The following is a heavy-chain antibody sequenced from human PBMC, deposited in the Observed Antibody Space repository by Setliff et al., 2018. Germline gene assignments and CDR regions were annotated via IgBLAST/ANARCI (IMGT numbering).Heavy chain of an antibody. CDR1: GGSISSHY. V-gene: IGHV4-59*08. CDR3: ARGHSSGSYSDAFDI. D-gene: IGHD1-26*01. CDR2: IYYSGST. J-gene: IGHJ3*02. Sequence: SETLSLTCTVSGGSISSHYWSWIRQPPGKGLEWIGDIYYSGSTNYNPSLKSRVTTLVDTSKNHFSLQLSSVTAADTAVYYCARGHSSGSYSDAFDIWGQGTMVTVSS.